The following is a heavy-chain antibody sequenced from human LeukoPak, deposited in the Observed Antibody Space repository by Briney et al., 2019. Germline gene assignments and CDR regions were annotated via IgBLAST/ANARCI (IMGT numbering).Heavy chain of an antibody. CDR1: GYPFTRYG. Sequence: ASVKVSCKASGYPFTRYGISWVRQAPGQGLEWIGWISAYNGDTNYAQKLQGRVTMTTDTSTSTAYMELRSLRSDDTALYYCARVVLKGLDAFDIWGQGTMVTVSS. D-gene: IGHD2-21*01. CDR2: ISAYNGDT. V-gene: IGHV1-18*01. J-gene: IGHJ3*02. CDR3: ARVVLKGLDAFDI.